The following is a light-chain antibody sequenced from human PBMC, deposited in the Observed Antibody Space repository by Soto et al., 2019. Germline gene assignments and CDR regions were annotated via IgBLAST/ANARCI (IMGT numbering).Light chain of an antibody. CDR2: LNSDGSH. CDR1: SGHSNYA. J-gene: IGLJ2*01. V-gene: IGLV4-69*01. Sequence: QPVLTQSPSASASLGASVKLTCTLSSGHSNYAIAWHQQQPEKGPRYLMKLNSDGSHRKGDGIPDRFSGSSSGAERYLTISSRQSEDEADEYCQTCDTGIHVEFGGGTKLAVL. CDR3: QTCDTGIHVE.